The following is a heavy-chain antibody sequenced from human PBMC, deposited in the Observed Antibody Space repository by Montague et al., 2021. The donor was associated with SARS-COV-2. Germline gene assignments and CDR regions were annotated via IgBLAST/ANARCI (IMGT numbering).Heavy chain of an antibody. J-gene: IGHJ2*01. Sequence: SETLSLTCSVSGGSINNYQWNWIRQSPGKGPEWIGYINYIGDTNYNPSLRGRVTMSVDTSKNQFSLKLSSVTAADTAVYYCARDPLYYYDSSGLLLDWYFDLWGRGTLVTVSS. CDR3: ARDPLYYYDSSGLLLDWYFDL. D-gene: IGHD3-22*01. V-gene: IGHV4-59*12. CDR2: INYIGDT. CDR1: GGSINNYQ.